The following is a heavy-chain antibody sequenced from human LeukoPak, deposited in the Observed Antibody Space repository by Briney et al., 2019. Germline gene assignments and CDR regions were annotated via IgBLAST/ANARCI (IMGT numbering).Heavy chain of an antibody. V-gene: IGHV3-74*01. CDR3: ARDPHYYGSGSYFNY. CDR1: GFTFSSYW. J-gene: IGHJ4*02. Sequence: GGSLRLSCAASGFTFSSYWMHWVRQVPGKGLVWVSRINNDGVSISYADSVKGRFTISRDKAKNTLFLQMNSLRAEDMAVYYCARDPHYYGSGSYFNYWGQGTLVTVSS. CDR2: INNDGVSI. D-gene: IGHD3-10*01.